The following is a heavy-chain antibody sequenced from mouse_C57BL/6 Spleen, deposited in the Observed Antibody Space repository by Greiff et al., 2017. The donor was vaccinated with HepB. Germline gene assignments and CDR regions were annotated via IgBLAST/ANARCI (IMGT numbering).Heavy chain of an antibody. Sequence: QVQLQQPGAELVMPGASVKLSCKASGYTFTSYWMHWVKQRPGQGLEWIGEIDPSDSYTNYNQKFKGKSTLTVDKSSSTAYMQLSSLASEDSAVYYCARNGGGGYAMDYWGQGTSVTVSS. CDR2: IDPSDSYT. J-gene: IGHJ4*01. CDR3: ARNGGGGYAMDY. V-gene: IGHV1-69*01. CDR1: GYTFTSYW. D-gene: IGHD1-1*02.